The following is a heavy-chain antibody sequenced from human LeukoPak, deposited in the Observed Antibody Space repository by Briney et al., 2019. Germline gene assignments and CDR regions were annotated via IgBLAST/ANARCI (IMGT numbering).Heavy chain of an antibody. CDR1: GYTFTSYG. Sequence: ASVKVSCKASGYTFTSYGISWVRQAPGQGLEWMGWISAYNGNTTYAQKLQGRVTMTTDTSTSTAYMELRSLRSDDTAVYYCARDPYYYDSSGYPKIDYWGQGTLVTVSS. J-gene: IGHJ4*02. D-gene: IGHD3-22*01. CDR2: ISAYNGNT. CDR3: ARDPYYYDSSGYPKIDY. V-gene: IGHV1-18*01.